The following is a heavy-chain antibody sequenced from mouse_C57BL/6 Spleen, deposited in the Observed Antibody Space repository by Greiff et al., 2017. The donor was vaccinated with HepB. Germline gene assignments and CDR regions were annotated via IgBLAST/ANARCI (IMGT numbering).Heavy chain of an antibody. D-gene: IGHD2-5*01. CDR3: ARADSNSYYYAMDY. CDR1: GYAFSSYW. J-gene: IGHJ4*01. V-gene: IGHV1-80*01. CDR2: IYPGDGDT. Sequence: VKLVESGAELVKPGASVKISCKASGYAFSSYWMNWVKQRPGKGLEWIGQIYPGDGDTNYNGKFKGKATLTADKSSSTAYMQLSSLTSEDSAVYFCARADSNSYYYAMDYWGQGTSVTVSS.